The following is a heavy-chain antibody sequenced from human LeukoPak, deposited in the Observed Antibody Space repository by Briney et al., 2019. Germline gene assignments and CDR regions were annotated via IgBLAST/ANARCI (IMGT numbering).Heavy chain of an antibody. J-gene: IGHJ4*02. Sequence: ASVKVSCKASGYTFTGYYMHWVRQAPGQGLEWMGWINPNCGGTNYAQNFQGKVTMTRDTSISTAYMELSRLRSDDTAVYYCARDKSWDYWGQGTLVTVSS. CDR3: ARDKSWDY. V-gene: IGHV1-2*02. CDR1: GYTFTGYY. CDR2: INPNCGGT.